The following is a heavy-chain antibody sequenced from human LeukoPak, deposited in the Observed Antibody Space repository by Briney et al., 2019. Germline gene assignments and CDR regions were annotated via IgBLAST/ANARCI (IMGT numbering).Heavy chain of an antibody. V-gene: IGHV4-59*12. J-gene: IGHJ3*02. CDR1: GGTISSYY. CDR2: IYYSGST. Sequence: SETLSLTCTVSGGTISSYYLSWIRQPPGKGLEWIGYIYYSGSTNYNPSLKSRGTISVDKSKNQFSLKLSSVTAADTAVYYCARGVHLGAFDIWGQGTMVTVSS. CDR3: ARGVHLGAFDI. D-gene: IGHD3-10*01.